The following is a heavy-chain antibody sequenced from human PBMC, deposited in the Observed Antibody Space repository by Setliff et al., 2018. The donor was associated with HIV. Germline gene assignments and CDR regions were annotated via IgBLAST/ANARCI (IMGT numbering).Heavy chain of an antibody. Sequence: GGSLRLSCAASGFTFTNAWMSWVRQAPGKGLEWVGRIKSKTDGETEDYAAPVKGRFTISRDDSKNTLYLQMNSLITEDTALYYCTTAVAQNWYGSGNENYWGQGTLVTVSS. J-gene: IGHJ4*02. CDR2: IKSKTDGETE. D-gene: IGHD3-10*01. CDR1: GFTFTNAW. V-gene: IGHV3-15*01. CDR3: TTAVAQNWYGSGNENY.